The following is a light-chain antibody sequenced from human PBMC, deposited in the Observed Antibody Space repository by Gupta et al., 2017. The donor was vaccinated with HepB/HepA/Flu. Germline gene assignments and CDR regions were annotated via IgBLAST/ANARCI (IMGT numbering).Light chain of an antibody. CDR1: QSLLHSNGNNY. J-gene: IGKJ3*01. V-gene: IGKV2-28*01. CDR3: RENLQDPYT. Sequence: VITHSPLSLPVTPGESASISCICVQSLLHSNGNNYLDWFVEKPGQTPQLLIYLGLNWASGVPDRFRGSGKGTDITLVSNRVEAADVGVYCCRENLQDPYTFGHRTKVDVK. CDR2: LGL.